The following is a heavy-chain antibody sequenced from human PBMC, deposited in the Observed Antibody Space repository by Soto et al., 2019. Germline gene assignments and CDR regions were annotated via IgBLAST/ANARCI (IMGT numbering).Heavy chain of an antibody. D-gene: IGHD1-26*01. CDR2: ISWDGGST. CDR1: GFTFDDYA. V-gene: IGHV3-43*01. CDR3: AKEEARSTYYSYGMDV. Sequence: GGSLRLSCAASGFTFDDYAIHWVRQAPWKGLEWVSLISWDGGSTYYADSVKGRFTISRDNSKNSLYLQMNSLRTEDTSLYYCAKEEARSTYYSYGMDVWGQGNTVAVSS. J-gene: IGHJ6*02.